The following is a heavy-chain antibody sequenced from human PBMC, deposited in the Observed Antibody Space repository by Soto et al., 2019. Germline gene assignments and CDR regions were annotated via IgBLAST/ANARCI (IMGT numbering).Heavy chain of an antibody. CDR1: GYSFTSYW. CDR3: ARLKGVTILGVVINPADYGMDV. J-gene: IGHJ6*02. D-gene: IGHD3-3*01. CDR2: IDPSDSYT. Sequence: EYLKLSRKGSGYSFTSYWIIWVRQMPGKGLEFMGRIDPSDSYTNYSPSFQGHVTISADKSISTAYLQWSRLKASDTAMYYCARLKGVTILGVVINPADYGMDVWGQGTTVTGSS. V-gene: IGHV5-10-1*01.